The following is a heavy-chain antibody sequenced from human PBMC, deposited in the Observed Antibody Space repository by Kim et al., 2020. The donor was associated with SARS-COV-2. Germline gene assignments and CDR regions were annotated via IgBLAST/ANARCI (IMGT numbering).Heavy chain of an antibody. D-gene: IGHD1-1*01. J-gene: IGHJ4*02. CDR2: GST. V-gene: IGHV4-31*02. Sequence: GSTYYNPSLKSRVTISVDTSKNQFSLKLSSVTAADTAVYYCARDYNPSDYWGQGTLVTVSS. CDR3: ARDYNPSDY.